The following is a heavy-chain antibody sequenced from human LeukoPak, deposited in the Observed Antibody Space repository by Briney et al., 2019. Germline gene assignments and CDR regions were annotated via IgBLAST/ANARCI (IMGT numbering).Heavy chain of an antibody. J-gene: IGHJ5*02. CDR1: GFRFSDYY. CDR3: ARDRAALQDWVEFDP. CDR2: IRDSGEA. Sequence: PGGSLKLSCAVSGFRFSDYYMSWVRQAPGKGLEWFGLIRDSGEAFYADFVRGRFAISRDESENTLYLQMNSLRVEDTAVYFCARDRAALQDWVEFDPWGQGTPVIVSS. V-gene: IGHV3-66*03. D-gene: IGHD3/OR15-3a*01.